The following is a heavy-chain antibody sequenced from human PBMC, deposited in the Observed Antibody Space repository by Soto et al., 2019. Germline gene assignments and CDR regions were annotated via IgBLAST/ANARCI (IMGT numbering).Heavy chain of an antibody. CDR2: ISSSGSTV. CDR3: ARGMGWGAVSGTTVDF. D-gene: IGHD6-19*01. J-gene: IGHJ4*02. Sequence: QVQLVESGGGLVKPGGSLRLSCAASGFTFSDHSMNWIRQAPGKGLEWVSFISSSGSTVYYADSVKGRFTISRDNAENSLFLQMNRLRAEDTAVYYCARGMGWGAVSGTTVDFWGQGTLVTVSS. CDR1: GFTFSDHS. V-gene: IGHV3-11*01.